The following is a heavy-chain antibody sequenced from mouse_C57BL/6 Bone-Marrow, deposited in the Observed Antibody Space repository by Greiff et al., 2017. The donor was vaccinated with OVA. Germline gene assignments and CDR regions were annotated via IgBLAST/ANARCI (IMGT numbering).Heavy chain of an antibody. D-gene: IGHD2-3*01. CDR2: IWTGGGT. J-gene: IGHJ3*01. CDR1: GFSLTSYA. Sequence: QVQLQQSGPGLVAPSQSLSITCTVSGFSLTSYAISWVRQPPGKGLEWLGVIWTGGGTNYNSALKSRLSISKDNSKSQVFLKMNSLQTDDTARYYCASIYDGYSAWFAYWGQGTLVTVSA. CDR3: ASIYDGYSAWFAY. V-gene: IGHV2-9-1*01.